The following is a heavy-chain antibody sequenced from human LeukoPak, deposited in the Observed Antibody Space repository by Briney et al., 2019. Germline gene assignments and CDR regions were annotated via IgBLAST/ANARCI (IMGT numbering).Heavy chain of an antibody. CDR1: GGSISSTTYY. D-gene: IGHD3-22*01. CDR2: LYYSGKT. Sequence: SETLSLTCIISGGSISSTTYYWGWIRQPPGKGLEWIGTLYYSGKTYYNPSLKSRVTISIDTSKNQFSLKLTSATAADTAVYYCARADDSSGYFYDAFDIWGQGTMVTVSS. V-gene: IGHV4-39*07. J-gene: IGHJ3*02. CDR3: ARADDSSGYFYDAFDI.